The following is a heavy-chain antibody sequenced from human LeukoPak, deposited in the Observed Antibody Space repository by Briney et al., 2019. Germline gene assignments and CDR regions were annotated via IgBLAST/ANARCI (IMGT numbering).Heavy chain of an antibody. V-gene: IGHV1-2*02. Sequence: GASVKVSCKASGYTFTSYAMNWVRQAPGQGLEWMGWINPNSGGTNYAQKFQGRVTMTRDTSISTAYMELSRLRSDDTAVYYCARYYYGSGSPFNWFDPWGQGTLVTVSS. CDR1: GYTFTSYA. CDR3: ARYYYGSGSPFNWFDP. CDR2: INPNSGGT. J-gene: IGHJ5*02. D-gene: IGHD3-10*01.